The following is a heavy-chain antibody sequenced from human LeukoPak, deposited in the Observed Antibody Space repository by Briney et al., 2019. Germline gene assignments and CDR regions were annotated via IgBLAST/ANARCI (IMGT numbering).Heavy chain of an antibody. J-gene: IGHJ4*02. Sequence: QPGRSLRLSCAASGFTFSSYAMHCVRQAPGKGLEWVAVISYDGSNKYCAGSVKGRFTISRDNSKSTLYLQMNSLRAEDTAVYYCVKVSDNFQFDYWGQGTLVTVSS. CDR1: GFTFSSYA. V-gene: IGHV3-30*18. CDR3: VKVSDNFQFDY. D-gene: IGHD1-1*01. CDR2: ISYDGSNK.